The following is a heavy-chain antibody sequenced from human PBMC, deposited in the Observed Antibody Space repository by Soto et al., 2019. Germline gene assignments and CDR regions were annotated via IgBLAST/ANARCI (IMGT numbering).Heavy chain of an antibody. Sequence: GGSLRLSCAASGFTFSSYGMHWVRQAPGKGLEWVAVISYDGSNKYYADSVKGRFTISRDNSKNTLYLQMNSLRAEDTAVYYCAKEFGSGYDYFDYWGQGTLVTVSS. D-gene: IGHD5-12*01. CDR3: AKEFGSGYDYFDY. J-gene: IGHJ4*02. CDR1: GFTFSSYG. CDR2: ISYDGSNK. V-gene: IGHV3-30*18.